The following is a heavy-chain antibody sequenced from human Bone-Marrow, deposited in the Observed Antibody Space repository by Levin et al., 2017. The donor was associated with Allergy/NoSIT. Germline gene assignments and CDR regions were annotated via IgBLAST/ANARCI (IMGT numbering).Heavy chain of an antibody. D-gene: IGHD2-8*01. V-gene: IGHV3-23*01. CDR3: AKCSSGCMMGQGIDN. Sequence: ESLKISCAASGFRFSDYAMVWVRQVPGKGLEWVSSIDGAGVYAFYSDSVKGRFTISRDNSKNTLLLQMNSLRDEDTAVYYCAKCSSGCMMGQGIDNWGQGTLVTVSS. CDR1: GFRFSDYA. CDR2: IDGAGVYA. J-gene: IGHJ4*02.